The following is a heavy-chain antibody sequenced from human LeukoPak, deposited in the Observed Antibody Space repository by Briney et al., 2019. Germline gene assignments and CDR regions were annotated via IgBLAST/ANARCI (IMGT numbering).Heavy chain of an antibody. D-gene: IGHD2-21*01. Sequence: PGGSLRLSCAASGFIFSGFGIHWVRQAPGKGLEWVAVISYDGSNKYYADSVKGRFTISRDNSKNTLNLQMNSLRAEDAAVYYCARGYSSDNWGQGTLVTVSS. J-gene: IGHJ4*02. CDR3: ARGYSSDN. CDR1: GFIFSGFG. CDR2: ISYDGSNK. V-gene: IGHV3-30*03.